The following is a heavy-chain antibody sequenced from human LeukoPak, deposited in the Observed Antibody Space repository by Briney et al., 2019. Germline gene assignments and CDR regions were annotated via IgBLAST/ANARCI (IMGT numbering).Heavy chain of an antibody. CDR2: ISSNGGST. D-gene: IGHD3-10*01. V-gene: IGHV3-64D*09. J-gene: IGHJ5*02. Sequence: GGSLRLSCSASGLSFSNYAMHWVRQAPGKGLEYVSAISSNGGSTYYADSVKGRFTISRDNSKNTLHLQMSSLRAEDTAVYYCVGVRWFGGSNWFDPWGQGTLVTVSS. CDR1: GLSFSNYA. CDR3: VGVRWFGGSNWFDP.